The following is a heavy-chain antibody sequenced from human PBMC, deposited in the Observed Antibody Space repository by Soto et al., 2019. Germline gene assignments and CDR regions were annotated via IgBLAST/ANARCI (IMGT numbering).Heavy chain of an antibody. CDR1: GGSVSSGSYY. J-gene: IGHJ6*02. Sequence: SETLSLTCTVSGGSVSSGSYYWSWIRQPPGKGLEWIGYIYYSGSTNYNPSLKSRVTISVDTSKNQFSLKLSSVTAADTAVYYCARDSTWNYRSSEYYYYYGMDVWGQGTTVTVSS. D-gene: IGHD1-7*01. CDR3: ARDSTWNYRSSEYYYYYGMDV. CDR2: IYYSGST. V-gene: IGHV4-61*01.